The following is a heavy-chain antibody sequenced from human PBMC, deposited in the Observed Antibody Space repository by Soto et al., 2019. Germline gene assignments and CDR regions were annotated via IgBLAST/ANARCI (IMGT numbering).Heavy chain of an antibody. CDR3: ARAESYGLSDYYYYGMDV. CDR2: TYYRSKWYN. CDR1: GDSVSSNSAA. D-gene: IGHD5-18*01. V-gene: IGHV6-1*01. J-gene: IGHJ6*02. Sequence: SQTLSLTCAISGDSVSSNSAAWNWIRQSPSRGLEWLGRTYYRSKWYNDYAVSVKSRITINPDTSKNQFSLQLNSVTPEDTAVYYCARAESYGLSDYYYYGMDVWGQGTTVTVSS.